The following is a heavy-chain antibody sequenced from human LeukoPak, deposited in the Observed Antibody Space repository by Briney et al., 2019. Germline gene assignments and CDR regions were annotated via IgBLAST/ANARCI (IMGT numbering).Heavy chain of an antibody. CDR3: ARAVPFQSNAWRQTFDH. Sequence: SETLSLTCSVSGGSDSIITNFWGWIRQPPGKGLEWIGSVHYIGSTYDNPSLRSRVTMSFDTSKTQFSLKLTSVTAADTAVYFRARAVPFQSNAWRQTFDHWGQGTLVTVSS. D-gene: IGHD3-16*01. CDR2: VHYIGST. CDR1: GGSDSIITNF. V-gene: IGHV4-39*07. J-gene: IGHJ4*02.